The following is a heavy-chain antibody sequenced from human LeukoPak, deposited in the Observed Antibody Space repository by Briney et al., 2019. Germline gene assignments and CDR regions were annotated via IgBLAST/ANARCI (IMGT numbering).Heavy chain of an antibody. D-gene: IGHD6-13*01. Sequence: GRSLRLSCAASGFTFSSYSMNWVRQAPGKGLEWVSSISSSSSYIYYADSVKGRFTISRDNAKNSLYLQMNSLRAEDTAVYYCARDGGSSWYEYYYYYGMDVWGQGTTVTVSS. J-gene: IGHJ6*02. CDR1: GFTFSSYS. CDR2: ISSSSSYI. CDR3: ARDGGSSWYEYYYYYGMDV. V-gene: IGHV3-21*01.